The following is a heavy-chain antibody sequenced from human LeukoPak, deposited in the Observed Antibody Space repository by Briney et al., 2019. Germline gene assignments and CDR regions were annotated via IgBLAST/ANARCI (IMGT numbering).Heavy chain of an antibody. CDR1: GFTLSSYS. Sequence: GGCLRLSCAASGFTLSSYSMNWVRQAPGKGLEWVSYISSSSIHIYYADSVKGRFTISRDNARNSLYLQMNSLRAEDTAIYYCARSEHSSSSFDYWGQGTLVTVSS. CDR2: ISSSSIHI. CDR3: ARSEHSSSSFDY. J-gene: IGHJ4*02. V-gene: IGHV3-21*01. D-gene: IGHD6-6*01.